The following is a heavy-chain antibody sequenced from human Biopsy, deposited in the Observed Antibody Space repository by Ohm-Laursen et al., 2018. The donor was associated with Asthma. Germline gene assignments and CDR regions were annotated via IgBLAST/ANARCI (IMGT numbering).Heavy chain of an antibody. CDR2: ISWNSVTV. J-gene: IGHJ5*02. D-gene: IGHD2-2*01. CDR3: AKDTLSSSWKWFDP. Sequence: SLRLSCAASGFAFDDSAMHWVRQAPGRGLEWVAGISWNSVTVDYAASVKGRFTISRDNAKNSLDLEMNSLRSEDTASYYCAKDTLSSSWKWFDPWGQGTMVNVST. V-gene: IGHV3-9*01. CDR1: GFAFDDSA.